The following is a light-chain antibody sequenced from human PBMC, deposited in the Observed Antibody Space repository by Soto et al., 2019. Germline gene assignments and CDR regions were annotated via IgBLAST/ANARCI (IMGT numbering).Light chain of an antibody. CDR1: SSDIGIYKY. J-gene: IGLJ1*01. Sequence: QSALTQPGSVSGSPGQSIAISCTGSSSDIGIYKYVSWYQQHPGKVPKLIIYEVTNRPSGVSNRFSGSKSVNTASLTISGLKAEDEDDYPCRSYTTSRPRGIGHGTKVTGL. V-gene: IGLV2-14*01. CDR3: RSYTTSRPRG. CDR2: EVT.